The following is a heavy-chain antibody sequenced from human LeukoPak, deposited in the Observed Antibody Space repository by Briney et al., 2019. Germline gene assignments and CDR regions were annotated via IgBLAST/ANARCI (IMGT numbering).Heavy chain of an antibody. CDR1: GFTFSSYG. D-gene: IGHD7-27*01. J-gene: IGHJ3*01. CDR2: ISYDGSNE. Sequence: GGSLRLSCAASGFTFSSYGMHWVRQAPGKGLEWVAVISYDGSNEYFADSVKGRFTISRDNAKESLYLQMNSLRDEDTAVYYCAREDDSWGPNNLDLWGQGTMVTVSS. V-gene: IGHV3-30*03. CDR3: AREDDSWGPNNLDL.